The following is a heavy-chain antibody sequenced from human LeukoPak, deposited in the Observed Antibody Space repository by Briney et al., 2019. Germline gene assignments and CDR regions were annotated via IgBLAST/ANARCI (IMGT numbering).Heavy chain of an antibody. D-gene: IGHD3-22*01. J-gene: IGHJ4*02. V-gene: IGHV1-2*02. CDR3: ARDDLSPDYYDSSGYDY. CDR2: INPNSGGT. Sequence: ASVKVSCKASVYTFTGYYMHWVRQAPGQGLEWMGWINPNSGGTNYAQKFQGRVTMTRDTSISTAYMELSRLRSDDTAVYYCARDDLSPDYYDSSGYDYWGQGTLVTVSS. CDR1: VYTFTGYY.